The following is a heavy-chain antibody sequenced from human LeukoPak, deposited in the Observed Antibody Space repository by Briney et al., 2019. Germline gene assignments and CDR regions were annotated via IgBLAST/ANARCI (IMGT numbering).Heavy chain of an antibody. CDR2: INSDGSST. Sequence: GGSLRLSCAASGFTFSSYWMHWVRPAPGKGLVWVSRINSDGSSTSYADSVKGRFTISRDNAKNTLYLQMNSLRAEDTAVYYCAKDLDYYGMDVWGQGTTVTVSS. J-gene: IGHJ6*02. V-gene: IGHV3-74*01. CDR1: GFTFSSYW. CDR3: AKDLDYYGMDV.